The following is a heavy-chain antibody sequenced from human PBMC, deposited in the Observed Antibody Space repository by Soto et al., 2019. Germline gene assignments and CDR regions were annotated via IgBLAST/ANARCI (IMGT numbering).Heavy chain of an antibody. CDR1: GYSFTSYW. CDR2: IDPSDSYT. D-gene: IGHD2-2*02. J-gene: IGHJ6*02. V-gene: IGHV5-10-1*01. Sequence: GESLKISCKGSGYSFTSYWISWVRQMPGKGLEWMGRIDPSDSYTNYSPSFQGHVTISADKSISTAYLQWSSLKASDTSMYYCARQGDCSSTSCYTGDDYYYGMDVWGQGTTVTVSS. CDR3: ARQGDCSSTSCYTGDDYYYGMDV.